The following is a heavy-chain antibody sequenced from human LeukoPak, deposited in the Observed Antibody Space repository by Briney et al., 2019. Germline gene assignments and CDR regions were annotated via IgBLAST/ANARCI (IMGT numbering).Heavy chain of an antibody. V-gene: IGHV3-74*03. CDR2: INTDGSIT. Sequence: GGSLRLSCAASGFTFSTYLMHWVRQAPGKGLVWVSRINTDGSITTYADSVKGRFTISRDNAKNTLYLQMNSLRDEDTAVYYCASLGTLIPWGQGTLVTVSS. D-gene: IGHD2-21*01. J-gene: IGHJ5*02. CDR3: ASLGTLIP. CDR1: GFTFSTYL.